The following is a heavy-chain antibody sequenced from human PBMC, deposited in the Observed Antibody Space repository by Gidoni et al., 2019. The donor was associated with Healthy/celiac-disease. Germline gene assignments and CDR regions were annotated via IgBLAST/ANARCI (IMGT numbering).Heavy chain of an antibody. D-gene: IGHD6-13*01. V-gene: IGHV4-31*03. J-gene: IGHJ4*02. CDR2: IYYSGST. CDR1: GGSISRGGYY. CDR3: ARVIAAAGTGLFDY. Sequence: QVQLQESGPGLVKPSQTLSLTCTVSGGSISRGGYYWSWIRQHPGKGLEWIGYIYYSGSTYYNPSLKSRVTISVDTSKNQFSLKLSSVTAADTAVYYCARVIAAAGTGLFDYWGQGTLVTVSS.